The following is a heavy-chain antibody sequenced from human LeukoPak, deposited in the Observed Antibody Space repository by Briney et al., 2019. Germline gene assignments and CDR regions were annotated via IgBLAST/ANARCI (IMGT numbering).Heavy chain of an antibody. CDR2: SSAYNGNT. CDR1: GYTFTSYG. Sequence: ASVKVSCKASGYTFTSYGISWVRQAPGQGLEWMGWSSAYNGNTNYAHKLQGRVTLTTAASTSTGYMELRSLRSDDTAVYYCARTARDCSSTSCSYFLPPYYYYYMDVWGKGTTVTVSS. J-gene: IGHJ6*03. V-gene: IGHV1-18*01. D-gene: IGHD2-2*01. CDR3: ARTARDCSSTSCSYFLPPYYYYYMDV.